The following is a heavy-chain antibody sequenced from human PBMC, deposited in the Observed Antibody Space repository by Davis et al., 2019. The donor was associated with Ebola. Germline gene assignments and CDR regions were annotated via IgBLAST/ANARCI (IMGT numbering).Heavy chain of an antibody. Sequence: MPSETLSLTCTVSGGSISAYYWSWIRQPPGKALECIGYIYYSGSTNYNPSLKSRVTISVDTSKNQFSLKLSSVTAADTAVYYCASRDGYKKAFDYWGQGTLVTVSS. V-gene: IGHV4-59*01. J-gene: IGHJ4*02. CDR2: IYYSGST. D-gene: IGHD5-24*01. CDR3: ASRDGYKKAFDY. CDR1: GGSISAYY.